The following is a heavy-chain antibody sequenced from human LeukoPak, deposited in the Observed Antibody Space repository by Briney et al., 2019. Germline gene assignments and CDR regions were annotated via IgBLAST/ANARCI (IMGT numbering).Heavy chain of an antibody. D-gene: IGHD3-10*01. V-gene: IGHV1-24*01. Sequence: ASVKVSCKVSGYTLTELSMHWVRQAPGKGLEWMGGFDPEDGETIYAQKFQGRVTMTEDTSTDTAYMELSSLRSEDTAVYYCAREKGYYYGSGKYYMDVWGKGTTVTVSS. CDR2: FDPEDGET. J-gene: IGHJ6*03. CDR3: AREKGYYYGSGKYYMDV. CDR1: GYTLTELS.